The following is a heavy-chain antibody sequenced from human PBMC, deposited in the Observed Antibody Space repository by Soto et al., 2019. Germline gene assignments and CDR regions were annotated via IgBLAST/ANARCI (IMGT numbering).Heavy chain of an antibody. Sequence: EVQLVDSGGDFVQPGGSLRLSCAASGFTFSSYWMGWVRQAPGKGLEWVANIKTDGSETYYVDSVKGRFTIARDNDRNLLSLQMDSQRAEDTAIYYCARVLSWGWFGPWGQGTLVTVSS. V-gene: IGHV3-7*01. D-gene: IGHD1-26*01. CDR1: GFTFSSYW. J-gene: IGHJ5*02. CDR3: ARVLSWGWFGP. CDR2: IKTDGSET.